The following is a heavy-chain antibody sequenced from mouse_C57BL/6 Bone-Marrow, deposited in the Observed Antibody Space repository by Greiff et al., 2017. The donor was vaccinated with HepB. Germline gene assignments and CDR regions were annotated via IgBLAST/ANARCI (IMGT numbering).Heavy chain of an antibody. CDR3: ARVDGYYVFAY. V-gene: IGHV5-4*01. J-gene: IGHJ3*01. D-gene: IGHD2-3*01. CDR1: GFTFSSYA. Sequence: EVQGVESGGGLVKPGGSLKLSCAASGFTFSSYAMSWVRQTPEKRLEWVATISDGGSYTYYPDNVKGRFTISRDNAKNNLYLQMSHLKSEDTAMYYCARVDGYYVFAYWGQGTLVTVSA. CDR2: ISDGGSYT.